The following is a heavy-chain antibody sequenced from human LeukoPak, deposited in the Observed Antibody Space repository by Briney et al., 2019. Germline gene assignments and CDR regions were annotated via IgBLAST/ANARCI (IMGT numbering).Heavy chain of an antibody. D-gene: IGHD3-22*01. CDR1: GYTFTSYY. J-gene: IGHJ5*02. CDR2: INPSGGST. Sequence: ASAKVSCKASGYTFTSYYMHWVRQAPGQGLEWMGIINPSGGSTSYAQKFQGRVTMTRDMSTSTVYMELSSLRSEDTAVYYCARARYYYDSSGYYDAFDPWGQGTLVTVSS. CDR3: ARARYYYDSSGYYDAFDP. V-gene: IGHV1-46*01.